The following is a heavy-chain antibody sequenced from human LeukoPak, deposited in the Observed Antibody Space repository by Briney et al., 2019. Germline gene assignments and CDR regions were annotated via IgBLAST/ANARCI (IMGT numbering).Heavy chain of an antibody. Sequence: ASVKVSCKASGYSITSYDINWVRQATGQGPEWMGWMSPKSGASGFARNFQGRVTLTRDTSITTAYMELSSLISDDTAVYYCARSRGVWFGDFDYWGQGSLVTVSS. V-gene: IGHV1-8*01. CDR1: GYSITSYD. D-gene: IGHD3-10*01. J-gene: IGHJ4*02. CDR3: ARSRGVWFGDFDY. CDR2: MSPKSGAS.